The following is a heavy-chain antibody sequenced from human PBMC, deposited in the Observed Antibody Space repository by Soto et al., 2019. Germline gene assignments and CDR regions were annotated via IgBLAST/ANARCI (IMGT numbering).Heavy chain of an antibody. CDR1: ADSISNTIYY. CDR3: VRHMKAVAAALAY. V-gene: IGHV4-39*01. D-gene: IGHD6-19*01. J-gene: IGHJ4*02. Sequence: SQTLSLTCRVSADSISNTIYYWGWLGHPAGKGLQWIGSIHYSGSTHFHPSLKSRVAISVDTSKNEFSLRLTSVTAADTAVYYCVRHMKAVAAALAYWGQGIPVTVSS. CDR2: IHYSGST.